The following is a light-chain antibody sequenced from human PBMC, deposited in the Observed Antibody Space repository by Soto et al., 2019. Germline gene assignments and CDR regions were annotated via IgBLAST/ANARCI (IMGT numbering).Light chain of an antibody. V-gene: IGKV1-12*01. CDR2: AAS. J-gene: IGKJ4*01. CDR3: QQASTYPLN. Sequence: DIQMTQSPSTLSASVVDTVTVTFLASQSVSGWLAWYQQTPGEAPKLLISAASTLQSGVPSRFSGSGSGTDFTLTISSLQPEDVATYYCQQASTYPLNCGGGTKGDIK. CDR1: QSVSGW.